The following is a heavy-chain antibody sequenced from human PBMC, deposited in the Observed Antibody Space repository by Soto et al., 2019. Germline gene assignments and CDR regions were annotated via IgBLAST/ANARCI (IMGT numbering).Heavy chain of an antibody. CDR3: AKSEKGEGYYGSGSYPVY. Sequence: EVQLLESGGGLVQPGGSLRLSCAASGFTFSSYAMSWVRQAPGKGLEWVSAISGSGGSTYYADSVKGRFTISRDNSKNTLYLQMNSLRAEDTAVYYCAKSEKGEGYYGSGSYPVYWGQGTLVTVSS. CDR1: GFTFSSYA. D-gene: IGHD3-10*01. CDR2: ISGSGGST. V-gene: IGHV3-23*01. J-gene: IGHJ4*02.